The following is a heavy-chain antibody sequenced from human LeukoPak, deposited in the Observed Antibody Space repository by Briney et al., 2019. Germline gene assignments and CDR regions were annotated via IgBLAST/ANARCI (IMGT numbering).Heavy chain of an antibody. CDR3: ARDRLDY. CDR1: GFIFSSYG. J-gene: IGHJ4*02. D-gene: IGHD6-25*01. Sequence: GGSLRLSCAASGFIFSSYGIHWVRQAPGKGLEWVAVISYDGSNKYYADSVKGRFTISRDNSKNTLYLQMNSLRAEDTAVYYCARDRLDYWGQGTLVTVSS. CDR2: ISYDGSNK. V-gene: IGHV3-30*19.